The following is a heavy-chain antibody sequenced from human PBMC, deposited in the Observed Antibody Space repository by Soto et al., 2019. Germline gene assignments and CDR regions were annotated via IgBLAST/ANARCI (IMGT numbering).Heavy chain of an antibody. CDR3: ARDVDY. V-gene: IGHV3-48*02. Sequence: EVQLVESGGGLVQPGGSLRLSCAASGFTFSHYSMNWVGQAPGKGLEWVSYFSSSSYTMNYADSVKGRFTISRDNAKNSLYLQMNSLRDEDTAVYYCARDVDYWGQGTLVTVSS. CDR1: GFTFSHYS. CDR2: FSSSSYTM. J-gene: IGHJ4*02.